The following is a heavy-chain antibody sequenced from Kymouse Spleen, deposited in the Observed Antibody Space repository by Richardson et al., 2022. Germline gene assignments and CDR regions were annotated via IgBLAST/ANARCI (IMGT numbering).Heavy chain of an antibody. V-gene: IGHV4-34*01. CDR1: GGSFSGYY. Sequence: QVQLQQWGAGLLKPSETLSLTCAVYGGSFSGYYWSWIRQPPGKGLEWIGEINHSGSTNYNPSLKSRVTISVDTSKNQFSLKLSSVTAADTAVYYCARGRHSGWGYWGQGTLVTVSS. CDR2: INHSGST. CDR3: ARGRHSGWGY. D-gene: IGHD6-19*01. J-gene: IGHJ4*02.